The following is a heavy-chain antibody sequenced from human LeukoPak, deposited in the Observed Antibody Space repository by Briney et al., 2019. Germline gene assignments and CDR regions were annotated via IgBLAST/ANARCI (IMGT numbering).Heavy chain of an antibody. CDR2: IKQDGGEK. D-gene: IGHD2-15*01. CDR1: GFTFSNYW. J-gene: IGHJ4*02. V-gene: IGHV3-7*01. CDR3: AGSRGYCSGGSCYFDY. Sequence: GGSLRLSCAASGFTFSNYWMNWVRQAPGKGLEWVASIKQDGGEKYYLDSVKGRFSISRDNAKNSLFPQMNSLKAEDTAVYYCAGSRGYCSGGSCYFDYWGQGTLVTVSS.